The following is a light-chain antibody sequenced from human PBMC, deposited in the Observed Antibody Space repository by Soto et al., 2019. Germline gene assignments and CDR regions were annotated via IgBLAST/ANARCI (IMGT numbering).Light chain of an antibody. CDR2: EVS. CDR1: SSDVGNYNL. Sequence: QSALTQPASVSGSPGQSITISCTGTSSDVGNYNLVSWYQQHPGKAPKLMIYEVSKRPSGVSNRFSGSKSGNTASLTISGLQAEDEAYYYCCSYTGRSTWVFGGGTKLTVL. CDR3: CSYTGRSTWV. V-gene: IGLV2-23*02. J-gene: IGLJ3*02.